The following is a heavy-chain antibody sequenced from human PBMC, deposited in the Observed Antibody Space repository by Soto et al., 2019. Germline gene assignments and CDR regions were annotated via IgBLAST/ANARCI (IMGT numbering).Heavy chain of an antibody. CDR3: ARGFGSSWYYYGMGV. D-gene: IGHD6-13*01. V-gene: IGHV3-13*01. J-gene: IGHJ6*02. CDR2: IGTAGDT. Sequence: LRLSCAASGFTFSSYDMHWVRQATGKGLEWVSAIGTAGDTYYPGSVKGRFTISRENAKNSLYLQMNSLRAGDTAVYYCARGFGSSWYYYGMGVWGQGTTVTVSS. CDR1: GFTFSSYD.